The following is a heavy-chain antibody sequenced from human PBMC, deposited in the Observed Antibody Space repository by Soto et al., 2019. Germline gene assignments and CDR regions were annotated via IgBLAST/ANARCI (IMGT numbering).Heavy chain of an antibody. J-gene: IGHJ4*02. V-gene: IGHV4-34*01. CDR1: GGSFSGYY. CDR2: INHSGST. CDR3: ARRGRGY. Sequence: QVQLQQWGAGLLKPSETLSLTCAVYGGSFSGYYWSWIRQPPGKGLEWIGEINHSGSTNYNPSLKXRXXIPVDTSKNQFSLKLSSVTAADTAVYYCARRGRGYWGQGTLVPVSS.